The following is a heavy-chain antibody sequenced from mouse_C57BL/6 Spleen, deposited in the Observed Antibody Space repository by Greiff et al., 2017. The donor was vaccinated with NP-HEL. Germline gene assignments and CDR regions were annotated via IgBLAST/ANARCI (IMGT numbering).Heavy chain of an antibody. V-gene: IGHV1-18*01. Sequence: VQLKQSGPELVKPGASVKIPCKASGYTFTDYNMDWVKQSHGKSLEWIGDINPNNGDTFYNQKFKGKATLTVDKSSSTAHMELLSLTSEDFAVYYCARFGAYYFDYWGQGTTLTVSS. CDR3: ARFGAYYFDY. J-gene: IGHJ2*01. CDR2: INPNNGDT. CDR1: GYTFTDYN.